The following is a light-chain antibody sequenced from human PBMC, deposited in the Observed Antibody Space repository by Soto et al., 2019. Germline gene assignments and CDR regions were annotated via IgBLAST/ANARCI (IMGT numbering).Light chain of an antibody. CDR3: CSHAGSYIYV. CDR1: SSDDGGYNY. CDR2: DVS. V-gene: IGLV2-11*01. J-gene: IGLJ1*01. Sequence: QSVLTQPRSVSGSPGQSVTISCTGTSSDDGGYNYVSWYQQHPGKAPKLMIYDVSRRPSGVPDRFSGFKSGNTASLTISGLQAEDEADYSCCSHAGSYIYVFGTGTKVTVL.